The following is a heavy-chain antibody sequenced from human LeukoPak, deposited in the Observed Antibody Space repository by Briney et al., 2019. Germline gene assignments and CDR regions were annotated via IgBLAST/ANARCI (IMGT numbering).Heavy chain of an antibody. CDR2: ISAYSGDT. J-gene: IGHJ5*02. CDR1: GYTFTSYG. D-gene: IGHD6-19*01. V-gene: IGHV1-18*01. Sequence: ASVKVSCKASGYTFTSYGISWVRQAPGQGLEWMGWISAYSGDTNYAQKFQGRATMTTDTSTSTAYMELRSLSSDDTAVYYCAGDGLRYSSGWYWFDPWGQGTLVTISS. CDR3: AGDGLRYSSGWYWFDP.